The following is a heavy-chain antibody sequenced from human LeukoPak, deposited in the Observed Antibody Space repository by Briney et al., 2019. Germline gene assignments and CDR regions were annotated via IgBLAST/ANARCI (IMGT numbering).Heavy chain of an antibody. Sequence: GGSLRLSCAASGFTFGTSEMSWVRQAPGKGLEWVSYISSTASHIFYADSVKGRFTISRDNAKNTLYMQMNSLRAEDTAVYYCAREDTADAFDIWGRGTTVTVSS. D-gene: IGHD5-18*01. J-gene: IGHJ3*02. V-gene: IGHV3-48*03. CDR2: ISSTASHI. CDR3: AREDTADAFDI. CDR1: GFTFGTSE.